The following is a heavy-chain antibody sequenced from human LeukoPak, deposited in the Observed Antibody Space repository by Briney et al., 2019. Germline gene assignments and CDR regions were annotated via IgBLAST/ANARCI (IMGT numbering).Heavy chain of an antibody. CDR2: IRDSGDST. J-gene: IGHJ2*01. V-gene: IGHV3-23*01. CDR3: AKDRYYGSGNSLQYLDFHL. D-gene: IGHD3-10*01. Sequence: GGSLRLSCAASGLTFSSYGMSWVRQAPGKGLEWVSAIRDSGDSTYYVDSVRGRFTISRDNSKNTLDLQMNSLKAEDTAVYYCAKDRYYGSGNSLQYLDFHLLGRGTLVTFSS. CDR1: GLTFSSYG.